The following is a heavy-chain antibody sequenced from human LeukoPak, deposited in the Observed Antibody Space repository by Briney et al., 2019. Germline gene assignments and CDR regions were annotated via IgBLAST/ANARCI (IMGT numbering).Heavy chain of an antibody. V-gene: IGHV4-39*07. D-gene: IGHD1-26*01. J-gene: IGHJ4*02. CDR3: ARLVKVGATVN. CDR2: IYYSGST. CDR1: GGSIRGTPYY. Sequence: SETLSLTCTVSGGSIRGTPYYWGWIRQPPGKGLEWIGTIYYSGSTYYNPSLKSRVTKSIDTSKNQFSLKLTSVTAADTAMYYCARLVKVGATVNWGQGTLVTVSS.